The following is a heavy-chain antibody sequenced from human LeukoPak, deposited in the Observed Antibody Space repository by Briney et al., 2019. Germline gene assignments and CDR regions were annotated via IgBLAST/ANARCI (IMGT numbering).Heavy chain of an antibody. V-gene: IGHV3-23*01. CDR1: GFTFSSYA. CDR2: ISGSGGST. CDR3: AKDMTSEGLQPFYYFDY. Sequence: PGGSLRLSCAASGFTFSSYAMSWVRQAPGKGLEWVSAISGSGGSTYYADSVKGRFTISRDNSKNTLYLQMNSLRAKDTAVYYCAKDMTSEGLQPFYYFDYWGQGTLVTVSS. D-gene: IGHD3-3*02. J-gene: IGHJ4*02.